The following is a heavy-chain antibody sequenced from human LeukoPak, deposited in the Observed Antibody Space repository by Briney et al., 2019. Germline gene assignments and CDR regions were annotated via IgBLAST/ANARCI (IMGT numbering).Heavy chain of an antibody. CDR2: ISAYNGNT. CDR3: ARERGSSSWYY. J-gene: IGHJ4*02. Sequence: GASVKVSCKASGYTFTGYYMHWVRQAPGQGLEWMGWISAYNGNTNYAQKLQGRVTMTTDTSTSTAYMELRSLRSDDTAVYYCARERGSSSWYYWGQGTLVTVSS. CDR1: GYTFTGYY. V-gene: IGHV1-18*04. D-gene: IGHD6-13*01.